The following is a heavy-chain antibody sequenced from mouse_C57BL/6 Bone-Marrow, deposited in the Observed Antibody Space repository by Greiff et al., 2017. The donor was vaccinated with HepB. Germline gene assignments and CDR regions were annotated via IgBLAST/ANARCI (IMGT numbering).Heavy chain of an antibody. Sequence: EVKVVESEGGLVQPGSSMKLSCKASGFTFSDYFMAWVRQVPEKGLEWVANINYDGSSTYYLDSLKSRFIISRDNAKNILYLQMSSLKSEDTATYYCARDERGYFDYWGQGTTLTVSS. CDR1: GFTFSDYF. CDR2: INYDGSST. CDR3: ARDERGYFDY. V-gene: IGHV5-16*01. J-gene: IGHJ2*01.